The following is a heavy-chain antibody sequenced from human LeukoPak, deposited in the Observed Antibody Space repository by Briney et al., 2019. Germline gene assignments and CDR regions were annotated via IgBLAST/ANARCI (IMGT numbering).Heavy chain of an antibody. CDR1: GGTFSSYA. CDR3: ARIEAPGNRRLNF. D-gene: IGHD6-13*01. J-gene: IGHJ4*02. V-gene: IGHV1-69*05. Sequence: GASVKVSCKASGGTFSSYAISWVRQAPGQGLEWMGGIIPIFGTANYAQKFQGRVTITTDESTSTAYMELTSLISEDTAVYFCARIEAPGNRRLNFWGQGTLVTVSS. CDR2: IIPIFGTA.